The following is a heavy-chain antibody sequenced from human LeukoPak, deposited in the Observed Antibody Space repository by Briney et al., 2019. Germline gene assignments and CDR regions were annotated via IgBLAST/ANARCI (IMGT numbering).Heavy chain of an antibody. V-gene: IGHV3-30*18. D-gene: IGHD1/OR15-1a*01. CDR2: ISPDGNLE. Sequence: GGSLRLSCAASGFTFTTFGIHWVRQAPGKGLEWVAAISPDGNLEYYTDSVQGRFTVSRDNSKNMIYLQMNGLRGEDSALYYCAKINNNDDYWGHGTLVTVSS. J-gene: IGHJ4*01. CDR1: GFTFTTFG. CDR3: AKINNNDDY.